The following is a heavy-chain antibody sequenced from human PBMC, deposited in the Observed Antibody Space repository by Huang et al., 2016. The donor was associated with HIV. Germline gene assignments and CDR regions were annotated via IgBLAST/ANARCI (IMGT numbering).Heavy chain of an antibody. Sequence: QVQLVQSGPEMKKPGASVNVSCKASGYTFFTYSISWVRQAPGQGLEGMGWVSTYNGQTNEAQKFQGRLTLTTDVSTSSAYMELKNLRSDDTAVYYCARFRGPQVTLNWLDPWGQGTLVTVSS. CDR3: ARFRGPQVTLNWLDP. D-gene: IGHD3-10*01. CDR1: GYTFFTYS. J-gene: IGHJ5*02. V-gene: IGHV1-18*01. CDR2: VSTYNGQT.